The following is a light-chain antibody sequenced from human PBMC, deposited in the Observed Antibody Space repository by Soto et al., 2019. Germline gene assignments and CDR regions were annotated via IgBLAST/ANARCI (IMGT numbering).Light chain of an antibody. J-gene: IGKJ2*01. CDR2: DAS. CDR3: QQRSNWPPVYT. Sequence: EIVLTQSPATLSFSPGERATLSCRASQSVSSNLAWYQQKPGQAPRLLIYDASNRATGIPARFSGSGSGTDFTLTISSLEPEDFAVYYCQQRSNWPPVYTFGQGTKVDIK. CDR1: QSVSSN. V-gene: IGKV3-11*01.